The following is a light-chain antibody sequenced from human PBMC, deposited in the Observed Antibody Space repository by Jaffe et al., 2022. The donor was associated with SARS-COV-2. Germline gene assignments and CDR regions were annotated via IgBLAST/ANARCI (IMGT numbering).Light chain of an antibody. CDR1: SGSVSTTNS. CDR3: LLYMGGGIWV. Sequence: QTVVTQEPSFSVSPGGTVTLTCGLSSGSVSTTNSPSWYQQTPGQAPRTVIYNTNTRSSGVPDRFSGFILGNKAALTITGARADDESDYYCLLYMGGGIWVFGGGTKLTVL. V-gene: IGLV8-61*01. J-gene: IGLJ3*02. CDR2: NTN.